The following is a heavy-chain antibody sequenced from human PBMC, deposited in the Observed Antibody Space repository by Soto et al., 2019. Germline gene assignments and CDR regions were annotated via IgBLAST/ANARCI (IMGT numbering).Heavy chain of an antibody. D-gene: IGHD3-3*01. CDR2: MNPNSGNT. Sequence: QVQLVQSGAEVKKPGASVKVSCKASGYTFTSYDINWVRQATGQGLEWMGWMNPNSGNTGYAQKFQGRVTMTRNTSISTAYMELSTLRSVNTAVCYCASPARNSVFWSGYSFDIGGQGTMVTVSS. CDR1: GYTFTSYD. J-gene: IGHJ3*02. V-gene: IGHV1-8*01. CDR3: ASPARNSVFWSGYSFDI.